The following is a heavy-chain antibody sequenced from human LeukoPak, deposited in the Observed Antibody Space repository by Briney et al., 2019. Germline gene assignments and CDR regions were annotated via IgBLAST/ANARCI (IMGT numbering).Heavy chain of an antibody. V-gene: IGHV3-11*01. D-gene: IGHD3-9*01. CDR1: GFTFSDYY. CDR3: ATYGGDCDILTGYSPLREYYFDY. J-gene: IGHJ4*02. Sequence: GSLRLSCAASGFTFSDYYMSWIRQAPGKGLEWVSYISSSGSTIYYADSVKGRFTISRDNAKNSLYLQMNSLRAEDTAVYYCATYGGDCDILTGYSPLREYYFDYWGQGTLVTVSS. CDR2: ISSSGSTI.